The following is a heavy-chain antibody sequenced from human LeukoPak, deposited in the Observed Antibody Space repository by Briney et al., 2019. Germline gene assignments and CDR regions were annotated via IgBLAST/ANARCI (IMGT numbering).Heavy chain of an antibody. CDR2: IYPGDSDT. V-gene: IGHV5-51*01. Sequence: GESLKISCQGSGYIFTSYWIGWVRQMPGKGLEWMGIIYPGDSDTRYSPSFQGQVTISADKSISTAYLQWSSLKASDTAMYYCARHAPYFDWSFDYWGQGTLVTVSS. CDR1: GYIFTSYW. CDR3: ARHAPYFDWSFDY. J-gene: IGHJ4*02. D-gene: IGHD3-9*01.